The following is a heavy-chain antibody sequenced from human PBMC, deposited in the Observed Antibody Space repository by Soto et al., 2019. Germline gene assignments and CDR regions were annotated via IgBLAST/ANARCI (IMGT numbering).Heavy chain of an antibody. V-gene: IGHV4-34*01. Sequence: QVQLQQWGAGLLKPSETLSLTCAVYGGSFSGYYWSWIRQPPGKGLEWIGEINHSGSTNYNPSLKRRFTISVDTSKNQFSLKLRSVAAADTAVYYCATGDFWSGSSWFDPWGQGTLVTVSS. CDR3: ATGDFWSGSSWFDP. D-gene: IGHD3-3*01. CDR2: INHSGST. CDR1: GGSFSGYY. J-gene: IGHJ5*02.